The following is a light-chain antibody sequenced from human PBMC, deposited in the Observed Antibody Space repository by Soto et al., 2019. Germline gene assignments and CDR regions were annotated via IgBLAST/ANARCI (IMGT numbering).Light chain of an antibody. J-gene: IGLJ3*02. CDR3: AAWDDSLRGV. CDR2: SND. CDR1: SSNIGSHT. V-gene: IGLV1-44*01. Sequence: QSVLTQPPSASGTPGQRVTISCYGGSSNIGSHTVNWYQQLPGAAPKLLIYSNDQRPSGVPDRFSGSKSGTSASLDIRGLQSEDEADYYCAAWDDSLRGVFGGGTKVTVL.